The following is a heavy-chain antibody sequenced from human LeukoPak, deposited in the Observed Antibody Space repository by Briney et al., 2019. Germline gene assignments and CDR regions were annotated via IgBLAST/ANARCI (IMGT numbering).Heavy chain of an antibody. D-gene: IGHD6-13*01. CDR2: IYSSGST. J-gene: IGHJ4*02. CDR1: GGALSNYF. CDR3: ARDMGSSWYVDY. V-gene: IGHV4-4*07. Sequence: SETLSLTCNVSGGALSNYFWNWMRQPAGKGLEWIGRIYSSGSTTYNPSLKSRVTMSVDTSENQFFLKLTSVTAADTAVYYCARDMGSSWYVDYWGQGTQVTVSS.